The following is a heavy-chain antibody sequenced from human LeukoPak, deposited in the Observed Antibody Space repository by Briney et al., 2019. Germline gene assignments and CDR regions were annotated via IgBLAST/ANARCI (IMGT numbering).Heavy chain of an antibody. D-gene: IGHD3-22*01. J-gene: IGHJ2*01. CDR2: GYYSGVT. CDR1: GGSISSYY. Sequence: SETLSLTCTVSGGSISSYYWSWIRQPPGKGPEWLGTGYYSGVTYYRPSLKSRLTIFVDTSKNQYSLKLNSVTAADTAVYYCARLSTYESSAQWYFDLWGRGTLFTVSS. CDR3: ARLSTYESSAQWYFDL. V-gene: IGHV4-59*04.